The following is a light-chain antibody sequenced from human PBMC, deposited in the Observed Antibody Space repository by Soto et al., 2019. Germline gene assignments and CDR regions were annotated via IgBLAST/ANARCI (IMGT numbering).Light chain of an antibody. Sequence: QSALTQPASVSGSPGQSITISCTGTSSDVGGYNYVSWYQQHPGKAPKLMIYDVSNRPSGVSNRFSGSKSGNTASLTLSGLQAEDEADSYCSSYTSSSTTVVFGGGTKLTVL. CDR3: SSYTSSSTTVV. CDR1: SSDVGGYNY. J-gene: IGLJ2*01. CDR2: DVS. V-gene: IGLV2-14*01.